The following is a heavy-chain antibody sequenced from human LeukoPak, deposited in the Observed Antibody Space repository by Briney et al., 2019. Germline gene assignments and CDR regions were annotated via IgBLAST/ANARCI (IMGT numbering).Heavy chain of an antibody. D-gene: IGHD3-22*01. V-gene: IGHV4-39*07. CDR3: ARSYYDSSGYYSDAFDI. Sequence: PSETLSLTCTVSGGSISSSSYYWGWIRQPPGKGLEWMGSIYYSGSTYYNPYLNSRVTISVDKSKTQFSLKLSSVTAADTAVYYCARSYYDSSGYYSDAFDIWGQGTMVTVSS. J-gene: IGHJ3*02. CDR1: GGSISSSSYY. CDR2: IYYSGST.